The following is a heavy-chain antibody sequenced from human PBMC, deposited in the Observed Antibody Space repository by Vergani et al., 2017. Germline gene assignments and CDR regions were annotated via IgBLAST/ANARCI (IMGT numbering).Heavy chain of an antibody. CDR3: SKARLRFLEWLGAFDI. CDR2: ISGSGGST. V-gene: IGHV3-23*01. Sequence: EVQLLESGGGLVQPGGSLRLSCAASGFTFSSYAMSWVRQAPGKGLEWVSAISGSGGSTYYADSVKGRFTISRDNSKNTLCLQMNSLRAEDTAVYYCSKARLRFLEWLGAFDIWGQGTMVTVSS. CDR1: GFTFSSYA. D-gene: IGHD3-3*01. J-gene: IGHJ3*02.